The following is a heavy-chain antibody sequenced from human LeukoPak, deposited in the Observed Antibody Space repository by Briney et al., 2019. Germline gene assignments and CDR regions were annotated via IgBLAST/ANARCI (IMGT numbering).Heavy chain of an antibody. V-gene: IGHV4-34*01. CDR3: ARAPMVRGVIRRPTNWFDP. Sequence: PSETLSLTCTVSGGSISTYYWSWIRQPPGKGLEWIGEINHSGSTNYNPSLKSRVTISVDTSKNQFSLKLSSVTAADTAVYYCARAPMVRGVIRRPTNWFDPWGQGTLVTVSS. CDR1: GGSISTYY. J-gene: IGHJ5*02. CDR2: INHSGST. D-gene: IGHD3-10*01.